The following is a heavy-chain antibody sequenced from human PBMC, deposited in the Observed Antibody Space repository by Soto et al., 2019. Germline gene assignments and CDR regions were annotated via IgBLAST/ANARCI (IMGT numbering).Heavy chain of an antibody. D-gene: IGHD5-18*01. J-gene: IGHJ6*02. CDR3: ATGRYSYGYGDYYGMDV. V-gene: IGHV1-46*01. CDR1: GYTFTSYY. Sequence: QVQLVQSGAEVKKPGASVKVSCKASGYTFTSYYMHWVRQAPGQGLEWMGIINPSGGSTSYAQKFQGRVTMTRDTSTSTVYMELSSLRSEDTAVYYCATGRYSYGYGDYYGMDVWGQGTTVTVSS. CDR2: INPSGGST.